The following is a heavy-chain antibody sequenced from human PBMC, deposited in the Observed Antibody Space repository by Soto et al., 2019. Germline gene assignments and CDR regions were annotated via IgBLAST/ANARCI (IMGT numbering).Heavy chain of an antibody. J-gene: IGHJ4*02. CDR2: INPILSMS. D-gene: IGHD3-10*01. CDR1: GDTFNFYS. V-gene: IGHV1-69*02. CDR3: ATSYGSGYRAFDS. Sequence: QVQLVQSGADVQRPGSSVRVSCKASGDTFNFYSINWVRQAPGLGLQWMGRINPILSMSNYAPRFQGRVTMTADKSTSTAYMELSSLISEDTAMYYCATSYGSGYRAFDSWGQGALVTVSS.